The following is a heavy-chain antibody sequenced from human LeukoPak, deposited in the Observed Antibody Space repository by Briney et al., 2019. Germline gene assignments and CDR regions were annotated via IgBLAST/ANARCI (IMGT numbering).Heavy chain of an antibody. CDR3: ARHNADYDILTGYSHFHYYFDY. CDR1: GGSISSSSYY. V-gene: IGHV4-39*01. Sequence: SETLSLTCTVSGGSISSSSYYWGWIRQPPGKGLEWIGSFYSSGSTNYNPSLKSRVTISVDTSKSQFSLNLSSVTAADTAVYYCARHNADYDILTGYSHFHYYFDYWGQGTLVTVSS. D-gene: IGHD3-9*01. CDR2: FYSSGST. J-gene: IGHJ4*02.